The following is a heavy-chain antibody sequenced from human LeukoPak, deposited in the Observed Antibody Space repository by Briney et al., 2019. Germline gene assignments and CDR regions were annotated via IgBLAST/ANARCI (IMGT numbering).Heavy chain of an antibody. Sequence: IPSETLSLTCTVSGGSISSGSYYWSWIRQPAGKGLEWIGRIYTSGSTNYNPSLKSRVTISVDTSKNQFSLKLSSVTAADTAVYYCARENGMITFGGVIATFDYWGKGTLVTVSS. V-gene: IGHV4-61*02. CDR2: IYTSGST. J-gene: IGHJ4*02. CDR1: GGSISSGSYY. CDR3: ARENGMITFGGVIATFDY. D-gene: IGHD3-16*02.